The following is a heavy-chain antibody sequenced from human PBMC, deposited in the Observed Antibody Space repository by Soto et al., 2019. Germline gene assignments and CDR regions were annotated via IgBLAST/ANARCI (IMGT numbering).Heavy chain of an antibody. Sequence: GESLKISCKGSGYSFTSYWISWVRQMPGKGLEWMGRIDPSDSYTNYSPSFQGHVTISADKSISTAYLQWSSLKASDTAMYYCASDLYSGYFQLDYWGQGTLVTVSS. CDR3: ASDLYSGYFQLDY. CDR1: GYSFTSYW. D-gene: IGHD3-22*01. CDR2: IDPSDSYT. V-gene: IGHV5-10-1*01. J-gene: IGHJ4*02.